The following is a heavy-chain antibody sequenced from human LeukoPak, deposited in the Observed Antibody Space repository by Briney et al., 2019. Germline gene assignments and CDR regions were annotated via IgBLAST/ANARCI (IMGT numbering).Heavy chain of an antibody. V-gene: IGHV3-7*01. D-gene: IGHD4-17*01. CDR1: GFTFSSYW. Sequence: GGSLRLSCAASGFTFSSYWMSWVRQAPGKGLEWVANIKQDGSEKYYVDSVKGRFTISRDNAKNSLYLQMNSLGAEDTAVYYCARELIMTTVTINYYYYMDVWGKGTTVTVSS. CDR3: ARELIMTTVTINYYYYMDV. CDR2: IKQDGSEK. J-gene: IGHJ6*03.